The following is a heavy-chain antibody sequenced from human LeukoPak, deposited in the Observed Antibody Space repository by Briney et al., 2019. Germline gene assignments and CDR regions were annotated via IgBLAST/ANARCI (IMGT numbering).Heavy chain of an antibody. CDR1: GFTFNNYA. D-gene: IGHD6-13*01. Sequence: GGSLRLSCAASGFTFNNYAMMWVRQAPAKGIGWVSTFIGIGGSTYYADSVKGRFTISRDNSRTTLYRQMNSLRAEDTAVYYCAKDRAAPATPYNWFDPWGQGTLVTVSS. CDR2: FIGIGGST. J-gene: IGHJ5*02. V-gene: IGHV3-23*01. CDR3: AKDRAAPATPYNWFDP.